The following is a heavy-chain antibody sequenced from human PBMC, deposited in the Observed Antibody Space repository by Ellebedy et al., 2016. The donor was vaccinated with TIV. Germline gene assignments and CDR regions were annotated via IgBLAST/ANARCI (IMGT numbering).Heavy chain of an antibody. CDR1: GFTFSSYS. D-gene: IGHD2-21*01. CDR2: ISSSSSTI. Sequence: GESLKISCAASGFTFSSYSMNWVRQAPGKGLEWVSYISSSSSTIYYADSVKGRFTISRDNAKNSLYLQMNSLRAEDTAVFYCARYSLTGDSDYWGQGTLVTVSS. J-gene: IGHJ4*02. V-gene: IGHV3-48*04. CDR3: ARYSLTGDSDY.